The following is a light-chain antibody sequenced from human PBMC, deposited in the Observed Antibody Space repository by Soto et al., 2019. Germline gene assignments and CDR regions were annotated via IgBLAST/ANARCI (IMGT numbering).Light chain of an antibody. J-gene: IGLJ2*01. CDR1: SGHSSDA. V-gene: IGLV4-69*01. CDR2: LNSDGSH. Sequence: QPVLTQSPSASASLGASVKLTCTLSSGHSSDAIAWHQQQPEKGPRYLMKLNSDGSHSKGDGIPDRFAGSSSEAERYLTISGLHSEEEADYYCQTWGTGIQVFGGGTKLTVL. CDR3: QTWGTGIQV.